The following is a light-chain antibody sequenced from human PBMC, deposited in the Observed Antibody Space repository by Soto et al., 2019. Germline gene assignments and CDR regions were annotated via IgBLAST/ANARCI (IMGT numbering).Light chain of an antibody. J-gene: IGLJ3*02. CDR3: AAWDDTLNAWV. V-gene: IGLV1-44*01. CDR2: SND. Sequence: QSALTQPPSVSGTPGQRVSFFCSGSSSNIGTHSVHWYLHFPGTAPKVLISSNDQRPSGVPDRFSGSKSGTSASLAISGLQSEDEADYYCAAWDDTLNAWVFGGGTQLTVL. CDR1: SSNIGTHS.